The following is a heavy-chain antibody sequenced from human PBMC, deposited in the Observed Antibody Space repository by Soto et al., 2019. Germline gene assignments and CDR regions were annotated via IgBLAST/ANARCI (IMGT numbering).Heavy chain of an antibody. J-gene: IGHJ1*01. CDR3: ARGGHIYSAEGSDYRPHRAEFSHN. D-gene: IGHD3-10*01. CDR1: GYNFASYG. Sequence: QVQLVQSGTEVKKPGASVKVSCKASGYNFASYGISWVRQAPGQGLEWMGWISGYNGNINYAQNRHGRSTQTTDTSTSTANMERRSLRYDDTAVYYCARGGHIYSAEGSDYRPHRAEFSHNWGQGTMVTVSS. CDR2: ISGYNGNI. V-gene: IGHV1-18*04.